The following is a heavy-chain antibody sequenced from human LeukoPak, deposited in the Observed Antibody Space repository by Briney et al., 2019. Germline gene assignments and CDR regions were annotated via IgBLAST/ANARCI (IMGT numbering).Heavy chain of an antibody. V-gene: IGHV4-34*01. CDR3: ARSYGDYVWFSAFDI. CDR2: INHSGST. J-gene: IGHJ3*02. D-gene: IGHD4-17*01. Sequence: GSLRLSCAASGFTLSPYWMSRIRQPPGKGLEWIGEINHSGSTNYNPSLKSRVTISVDTSKNQFSLKLSSVTAADTAVYYCARSYGDYVWFSAFDIWGQGTMVTVSS. CDR1: GFTLSPYW.